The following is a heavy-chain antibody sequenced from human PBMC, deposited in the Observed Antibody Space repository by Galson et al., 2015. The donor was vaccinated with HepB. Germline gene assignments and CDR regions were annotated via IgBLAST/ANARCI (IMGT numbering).Heavy chain of an antibody. J-gene: IGHJ3*02. D-gene: IGHD1-14*01. CDR1: GFTFSSYS. CDR3: TRSGTSSRGAFDI. CDR2: ISSGSSTI. Sequence: SLRLSCAASGFTFSSYSLNWVRQAPGKGLEWVSYISSGSSTIYYAYSVKGRCTISRDNAKNSLYLQMNSVRAEDTAKYYCTRSGTSSRGAFDIWGQGTIVTVSS. V-gene: IGHV3-48*01.